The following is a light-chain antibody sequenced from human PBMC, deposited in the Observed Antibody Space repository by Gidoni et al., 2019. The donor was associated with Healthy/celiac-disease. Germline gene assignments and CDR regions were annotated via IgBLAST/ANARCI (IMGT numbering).Light chain of an antibody. J-gene: IGLJ2*01. CDR2: EGS. CDR1: SSDVGSYNL. V-gene: IGLV2-23*03. CDR3: CSYPRNSTLVV. Sequence: QSALTQPASVSGSPGQSITISCTGTSSDVGSYNLVSWYQQHPGKAPKLMIYEGSKRPSGISNRFSGSKSGNTASLTISGLQAEDEADYYCCSYPRNSTLVVCGGGTKLTVL.